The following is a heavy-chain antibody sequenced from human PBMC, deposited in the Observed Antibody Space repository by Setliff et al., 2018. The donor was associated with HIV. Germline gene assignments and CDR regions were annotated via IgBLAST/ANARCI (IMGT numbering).Heavy chain of an antibody. CDR2: IYFRGSA. CDR3: ARDQADVYNYLLSGAFDF. CDR1: GGSISSKDHY. D-gene: IGHD3-10*01. V-gene: IGHV4-39*07. J-gene: IGHJ3*01. Sequence: SETLSLTCTVSGGSISSKDHYWGWIWQSPGKGLEWIATIYFRGSAYYNPSLRSRVTISLDTSKNQFSLKLSSVTAADTAVYYCARDQADVYNYLLSGAFDFWGQGAMVTVSS.